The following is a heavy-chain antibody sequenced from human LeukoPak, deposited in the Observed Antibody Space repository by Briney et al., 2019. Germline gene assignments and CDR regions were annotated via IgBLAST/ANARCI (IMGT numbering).Heavy chain of an antibody. Sequence: PGRSLRLSCAASGFTFSSYAMHWVRQAPGKGLEWEAVISYDGSNKYYADSVKGRFTISRDNSKNTLYLQMNSLRAEDTAVYYCAGELASYYYYYGMDVWGKGTTVTVSS. J-gene: IGHJ6*04. CDR3: AGELASYYYYYGMDV. CDR1: GFTFSSYA. V-gene: IGHV3-30*04. CDR2: ISYDGSNK. D-gene: IGHD3-3*02.